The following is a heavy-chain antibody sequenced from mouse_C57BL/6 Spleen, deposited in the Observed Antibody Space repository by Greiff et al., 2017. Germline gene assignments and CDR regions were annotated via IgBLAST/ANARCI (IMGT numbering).Heavy chain of an antibody. J-gene: IGHJ4*01. CDR1: GFTFSNYL. CDR2: IRLKSDNYAT. V-gene: IGHV6-3*01. CDR3: TDWGY. Sequence: EVKVEESGGGLVQPGGSMKLSCVASGFTFSNYLMNWVRQSPEKGLEWVAQIRLKSDNYATHYAESVKGRFTISRDDSKSNIYLQLNNLRAEDTGMYSCTDWGYWGQGASVTVSS.